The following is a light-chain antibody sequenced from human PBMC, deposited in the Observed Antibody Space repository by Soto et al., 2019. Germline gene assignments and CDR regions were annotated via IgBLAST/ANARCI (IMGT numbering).Light chain of an antibody. V-gene: IGLV2-14*02. J-gene: IGLJ3*02. Sequence: QSVLTQPASVSGSPRQSITISCTGTNSDIGSYDLVSWYQKHPGKAPKLMLYEVSNRPSGVSDRFSGSKSGNTASLTISGLQAEDEADYYCSSYTNFRPGVFGGGTKLTVL. CDR2: EVS. CDR1: NSDIGSYDL. CDR3: SSYTNFRPGV.